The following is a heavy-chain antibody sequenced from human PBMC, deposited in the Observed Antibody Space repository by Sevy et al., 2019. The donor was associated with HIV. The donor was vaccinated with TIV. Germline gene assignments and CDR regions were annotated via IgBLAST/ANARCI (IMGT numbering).Heavy chain of an antibody. Sequence: GGSLRLSCAASGFAFTNYYAMHWVRQAPGKGLEWVALISFDERDKYYADSVKGEFTISRDNFKNTLYLQMNSLTTEDTAVYYCARPRANYVDNYFFYAMDVWGQGTTVTVSS. J-gene: IGHJ6*02. D-gene: IGHD4-17*01. CDR1: GFAFTNYYA. CDR2: ISFDERDK. CDR3: ARPRANYVDNYFFYAMDV. V-gene: IGHV3-30*04.